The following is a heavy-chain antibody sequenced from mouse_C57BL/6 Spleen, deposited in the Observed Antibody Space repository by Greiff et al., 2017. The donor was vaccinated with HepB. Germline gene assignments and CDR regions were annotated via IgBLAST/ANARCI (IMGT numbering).Heavy chain of an antibody. CDR3: ARMRGTAWFAY. V-gene: IGHV1-59*01. D-gene: IGHD3-3*01. CDR2: IDPSDSYT. CDR1: GYTFTSYW. J-gene: IGHJ3*01. Sequence: QVHVKQPGAELVRPGTSVKLSCKASGYTFTSYWMHWVKQRPGQGLEWIGVIDPSDSYTNYNQKFKGKATLTVDTSSSTAYMQLSSLTSEDSAVYYCARMRGTAWFAYWGQGTLVTVSA.